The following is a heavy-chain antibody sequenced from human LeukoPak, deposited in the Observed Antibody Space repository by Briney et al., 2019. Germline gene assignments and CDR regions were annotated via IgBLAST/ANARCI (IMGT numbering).Heavy chain of an antibody. J-gene: IGHJ5*02. V-gene: IGHV1-24*01. CDR1: GYTLTELS. D-gene: IGHD3-22*01. Sequence: ASVKVSCKVSGYTLTELSMHWVRQAPGKGLEWMGGFDPEDGETIYAQKFQGRVTMTEDTSTDTAYMELSSLRSEDTAVYYCANYPYYYDSSGTLGARGNWFDPWGQGTLVTVSS. CDR2: FDPEDGET. CDR3: ANYPYYYDSSGTLGARGNWFDP.